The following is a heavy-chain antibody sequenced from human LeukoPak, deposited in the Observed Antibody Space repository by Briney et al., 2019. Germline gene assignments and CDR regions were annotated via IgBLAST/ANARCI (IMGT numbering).Heavy chain of an antibody. J-gene: IGHJ5*02. V-gene: IGHV3-48*03. CDR3: AREGGSKNWFDP. Sequence: PGGSLRLSCAASGFTFSSYEMNWVRQAPGTGLEWISYVTSSGGTTYYADSVKGRFTISRDNAKNSLYLQMNSLRAEDTAVYYCAREGGSKNWFDPWGQGTLVTVSS. CDR1: GFTFSSYE. D-gene: IGHD1-26*01. CDR2: VTSSGGTT.